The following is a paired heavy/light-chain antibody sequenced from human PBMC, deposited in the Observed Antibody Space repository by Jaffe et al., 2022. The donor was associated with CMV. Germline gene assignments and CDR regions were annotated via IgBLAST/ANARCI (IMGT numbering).Light chain of an antibody. CDR3: AAWHDSLSGWV. J-gene: IGLJ3*02. CDR1: SSNIGNNY. Sequence: QSVLTQPPSASGTPGQRVTISCSGSSSNIGNNYVYWYQQLPGTAPKLLIYRNNQRPSGVPDRFSGSKSGTSASLAISGLRSEDEADYYCAAWHDSLSGWVFGGGTKLTVL. CDR2: RNN. V-gene: IGLV1-47*01.
Heavy chain of an antibody. CDR2: IIPFVGIT. CDR3: AGAGTGDPADY. V-gene: IGHV1-69*02. CDR1: GGTFSSHS. Sequence: QVQLVQSGAEVQKPGSSVKVSCKASGGTFSSHSIGWVRQAPGQGLEWMGRIIPFVGITNYAQSFQGRVTITADKSTSIAYMELSSLRSEDTAVYYCAGAGTGDPADYWGQGTLVTVSS. J-gene: IGHJ4*02. D-gene: IGHD7-27*01.